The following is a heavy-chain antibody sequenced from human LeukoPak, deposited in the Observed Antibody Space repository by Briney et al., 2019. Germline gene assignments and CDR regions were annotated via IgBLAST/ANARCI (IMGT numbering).Heavy chain of an antibody. Sequence: KPSETLSLACTVSGGSINSYYWSWIRQPPGKGLEWIGYIYYSGSTNYNPSLKSRVTISVDTSKNQFSLKLSSVTAADTAVYYCARMSIAARPVSGYYMDVWGKGTTVTVSS. V-gene: IGHV4-59*08. CDR2: IYYSGST. CDR1: GGSINSYY. CDR3: ARMSIAARPVSGYYMDV. J-gene: IGHJ6*03. D-gene: IGHD6-6*01.